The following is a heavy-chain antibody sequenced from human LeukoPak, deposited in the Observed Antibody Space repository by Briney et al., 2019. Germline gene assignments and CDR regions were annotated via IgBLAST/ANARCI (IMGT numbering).Heavy chain of an antibody. CDR1: GGTFSSYA. J-gene: IGHJ4*02. CDR3: ARVPLHYYDSSGYIDY. V-gene: IGHV1-69*01. CDR2: IIPIFGTA. Sequence: ASVKVSCKASGGTFSSYAISWVRQAPGQGLEWMGGIIPIFGTANYAPKFQGRVTITADESTSTAYMELSSLRSEDTAVYYCARVPLHYYDSSGYIDYWGQGTLVTVSS. D-gene: IGHD3-22*01.